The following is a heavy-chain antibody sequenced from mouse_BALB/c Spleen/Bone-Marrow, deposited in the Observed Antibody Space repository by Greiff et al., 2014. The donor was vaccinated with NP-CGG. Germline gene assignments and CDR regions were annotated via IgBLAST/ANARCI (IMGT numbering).Heavy chain of an antibody. V-gene: IGHV1-54*01. CDR2: INPGSGGT. CDR1: GYAFTNYL. CDR3: ARRELGEFDY. J-gene: IGHJ2*01. D-gene: IGHD4-1*01. Sequence: VQLQQSGAELVRPGTSVKVSCKASGYAFTNYLIEWEKQRPGQGLEWIGVINPGSGGTNYNEKFKGKATLTADKSSSTAYMQLSSLTSDDSAVYFCARRELGEFDYWGQGTTLTVSS.